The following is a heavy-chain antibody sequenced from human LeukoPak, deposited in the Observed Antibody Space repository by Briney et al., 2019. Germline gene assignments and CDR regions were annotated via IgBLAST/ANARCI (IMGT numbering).Heavy chain of an antibody. D-gene: IGHD3-10*02. V-gene: IGHV3-21*01. CDR3: AELGITMIGGV. Sequence: GGSLRLSCAASGFTFSSYSMNWVRQAPGKGLEWVSSISSSSSYIYYADSVKGRFTISRDNAKNSLYLQMNSLRAEGTAVYYCAELGITMIGGVWGKGTTVTISS. CDR1: GFTFSSYS. CDR2: ISSSSSYI. J-gene: IGHJ6*04.